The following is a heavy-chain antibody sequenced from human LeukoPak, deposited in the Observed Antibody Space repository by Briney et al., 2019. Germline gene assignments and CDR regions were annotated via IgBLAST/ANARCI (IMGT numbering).Heavy chain of an antibody. J-gene: IGHJ3*02. Sequence: GASVKVSCKASGYTFTGYNMNWVRQAPGQGLEWLGWINPNSGGTNYAQKFQGRVTMTRDTSISTAYMELSRLKSDDTAVYYCARDFMRRSYDVAFDIWGQGTVVTVSS. V-gene: IGHV1-2*02. CDR1: GYTFTGYN. CDR2: INPNSGGT. D-gene: IGHD3-16*01. CDR3: ARDFMRRSYDVAFDI.